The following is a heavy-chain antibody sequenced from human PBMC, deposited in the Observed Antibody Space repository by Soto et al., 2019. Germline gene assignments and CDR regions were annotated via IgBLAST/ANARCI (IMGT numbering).Heavy chain of an antibody. CDR3: ARYLQSGFDDIVVVPHFDY. CDR2: ISAYNGNT. CDR1: GYTFTSYG. Sequence: ASVKVSCKASGYTFTSYGISWVRQAPGQGLEWMGWISAYNGNTNYAQKLQGRVTMTTDTYTSTAYMELRSLRSDDTAVYYCARYLQSGFDDIVVVPHFDYWGQGTLVTVSS. D-gene: IGHD2-15*01. J-gene: IGHJ4*02. V-gene: IGHV1-18*01.